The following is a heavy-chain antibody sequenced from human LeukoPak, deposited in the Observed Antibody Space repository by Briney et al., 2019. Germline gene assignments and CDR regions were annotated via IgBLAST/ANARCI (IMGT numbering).Heavy chain of an antibody. Sequence: GGSLRLSCAASGFTFSRHGMNWVRQAPGKGLEWVSSISGTGGSTNYADSVKGRFTISRDNSKNTLYLQMNSLRAEDTAVYYCAKRRSPMVRGVNVDYWGQGTLVTVSS. D-gene: IGHD3-10*01. CDR3: AKRRSPMVRGVNVDY. J-gene: IGHJ4*02. CDR2: ISGTGGST. CDR1: GFTFSRHG. V-gene: IGHV3-23*01.